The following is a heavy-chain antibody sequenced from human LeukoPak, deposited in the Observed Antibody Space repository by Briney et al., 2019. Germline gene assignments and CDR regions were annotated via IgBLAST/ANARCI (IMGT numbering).Heavy chain of an antibody. J-gene: IGHJ4*02. D-gene: IGHD3-16*01. CDR3: ARGKGDFDS. V-gene: IGHV4-4*09. CDR1: GDSFTNYF. CDR2: IYSTGNT. Sequence: SETLSLTCTVSGDSFTNYFWSWIRQPPGKGLEWIGSIYSTGNTNYNTALQSRVTISLDTSNNHLSLNLISVTAADTAVEYCARGKGDFDSWGQGTLVTVSS.